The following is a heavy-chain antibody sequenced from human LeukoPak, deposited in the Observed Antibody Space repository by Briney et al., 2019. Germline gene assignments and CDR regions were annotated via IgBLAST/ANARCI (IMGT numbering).Heavy chain of an antibody. CDR1: GFSFSTHA. Sequence: GGSLRLSCAASGFSFSTHALHWVRQAPGKGLEWVSTISGNGGRTYYADSVKGRFTISRDNSKNTLYLQMNSLRAEDTAVYYCAKDVQTYYDFWSGYYQHYYYYGMDVWGQGTTVTVSS. CDR3: AKDVQTYYDFWSGYYQHYYYYGMDV. CDR2: ISGNGGRT. V-gene: IGHV3-23*01. J-gene: IGHJ6*02. D-gene: IGHD3-3*01.